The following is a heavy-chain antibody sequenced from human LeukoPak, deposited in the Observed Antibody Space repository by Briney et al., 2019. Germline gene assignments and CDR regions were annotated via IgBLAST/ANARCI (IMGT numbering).Heavy chain of an antibody. V-gene: IGHV4-59*02. CDR3: ARGVNKDYYGSGSYFGY. D-gene: IGHD3-10*01. CDR2: IYYSGST. CDR1: GGSVS. Sequence: PSETLSLTCTVSGGSVSRIRQPPGKGLEWIGYIYYSGSTNYNPSLKSRVTISVDTSKNQFSLKLSSVTAADTAVYYCARGVNKDYYGSGSYFGYWGQGTLVTVSS. J-gene: IGHJ4*01.